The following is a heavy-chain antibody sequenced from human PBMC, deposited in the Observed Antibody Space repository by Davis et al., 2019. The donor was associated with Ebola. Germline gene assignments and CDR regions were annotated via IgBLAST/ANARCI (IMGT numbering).Heavy chain of an antibody. CDR2: INWNGGST. CDR1: GFTFTTAW. CDR3: TKEPPRIRGVILMGAIDD. J-gene: IGHJ4*02. Sequence: GGSLRLSCAASGFTFTTAWMSWVRQAPGKGLEWVSGINWNGGSTGYADSAKGRFAISRDNSKNTLFLQMNFLRPEDTAVYFCTKEPPRIRGVILMGAIDDWGQGTLVTVSA. D-gene: IGHD3-10*01. V-gene: IGHV3-20*04.